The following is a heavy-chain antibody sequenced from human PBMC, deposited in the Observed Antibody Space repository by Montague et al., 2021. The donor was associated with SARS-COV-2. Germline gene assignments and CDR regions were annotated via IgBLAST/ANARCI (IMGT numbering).Heavy chain of an antibody. CDR1: GGSISSYN. CDR2: IYNSGST. CDR3: ARLLRSCSNGVCLTYYYYAMDV. J-gene: IGHJ6*02. D-gene: IGHD2-8*01. Sequence: SETLSLTRTLSGGSISSYNWSWIRQSPGKGLEWIGYIYNSGSTKYNPFLESRITVSVDRSKTQVSLKLSSVTPADTAVSYCARLLRSCSNGVCLTYYYYAMDVWGQGTTVTVSS. V-gene: IGHV4-59*01.